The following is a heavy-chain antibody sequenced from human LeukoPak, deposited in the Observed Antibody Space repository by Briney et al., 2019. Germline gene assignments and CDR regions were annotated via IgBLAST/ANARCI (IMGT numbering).Heavy chain of an antibody. Sequence: SETLSLTCTVSGGSISSYYWSWIRQPAGKGLEWIGRIYTSGSTNYNPSLKSRVTMSVDTSKNQFSLKLRSLTAADTAVYYSAGEKYAAKNWFDPWGQGTLVTVSS. CDR2: IYTSGST. D-gene: IGHD2-2*01. CDR3: AGEKYAAKNWFDP. V-gene: IGHV4-4*07. J-gene: IGHJ5*02. CDR1: GGSISSYY.